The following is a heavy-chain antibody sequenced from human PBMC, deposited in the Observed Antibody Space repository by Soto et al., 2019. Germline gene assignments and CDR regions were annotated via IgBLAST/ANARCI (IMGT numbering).Heavy chain of an antibody. CDR3: XXXXXXXXXXXXXXXXXXXGVDV. J-gene: IGHJ6*02. CDR1: GFTFSSYA. CDR2: XXXXXSTK. Sequence: QVQLVESGGGVVQPGRSLRLSCAASGFTFSSYAMHWVRQAPGXXXXXXXXXXXXXSTKFSRDSVKGRFTISRDNSKXXXXXXXXXLXXXXXXXXXXXXXXXXXXXXXXXXXXXXXGVDVWGQGTTVTVSS. V-gene: IGHV3-30*10.